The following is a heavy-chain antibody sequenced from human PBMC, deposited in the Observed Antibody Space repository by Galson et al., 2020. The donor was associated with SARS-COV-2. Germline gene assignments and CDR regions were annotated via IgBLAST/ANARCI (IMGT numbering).Heavy chain of an antibody. D-gene: IGHD3-22*01. J-gene: IGHJ4*02. V-gene: IGHV3-21*01. CDR3: ARAVSGYYDSSGYLGVDYFDY. Sequence: ESLKISCAASGFTFSSYSMNWVRQAPGKGLEWVSSISSSSSYIYYADSVKGRFTISRDNAKNSLYLQMNSLRAEDTAVYYCARAVSGYYDSSGYLGVDYFDYWGQGTLVTVSS. CDR1: GFTFSSYS. CDR2: ISSSSSYI.